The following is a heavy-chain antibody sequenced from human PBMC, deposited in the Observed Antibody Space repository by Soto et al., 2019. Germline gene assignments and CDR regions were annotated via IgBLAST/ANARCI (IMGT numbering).Heavy chain of an antibody. J-gene: IGHJ4*02. CDR2: IFWDEDK. CDR3: AHSTPYYDYLGGSYRPFDY. CDR1: GFSLSTSGVG. Sequence: QITLKESGPTLVKPTQTLTLTCIFSGFSLSTSGVGVGWIRQPPGKALEWLALIFWDEDKRYSASLKSRLTITKDTSKNQVVLTMPNMDPVDTATYYCAHSTPYYDYLGGSYRPFDYWGQGTLVTVSS. D-gene: IGHD3-16*02. V-gene: IGHV2-5*02.